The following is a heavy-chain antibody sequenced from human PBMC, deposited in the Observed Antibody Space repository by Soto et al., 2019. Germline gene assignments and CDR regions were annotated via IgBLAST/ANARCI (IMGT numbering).Heavy chain of an antibody. J-gene: IGHJ4*02. CDR3: AKGTSAQCRTTCYVPFS. CDR2: ISGSGDNT. Sequence: GGSLRLSCVASQFTFSSYVMTWVRQAPGEGLEWVSGISGSGDNTYYADSVKGRFTISRDNSKNTLYLQMNSLRAEDTAVYYCAKGTSAQCRTTCYVPFSWGQGSLVTVSS. D-gene: IGHD2-2*01. V-gene: IGHV3-23*01. CDR1: QFTFSSYV.